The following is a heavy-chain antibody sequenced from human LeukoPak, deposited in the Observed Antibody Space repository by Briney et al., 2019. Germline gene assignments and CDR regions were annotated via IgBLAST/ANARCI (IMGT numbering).Heavy chain of an antibody. V-gene: IGHV4-39*07. J-gene: IGHJ5*02. Sequence: PSETLSLTCTVSGGSISSSSYYWGWIRQPPGKGLELNGSIYYSGSTYYNPSLKSRVTISVDTSKNQCSLKLSSVTAADTAVYYCARRGRYFAGSYLGNWFDHWGQGTLVTVSS. D-gene: IGHD3-9*01. CDR1: GGSISSSSYY. CDR3: ARRGRYFAGSYLGNWFDH. CDR2: IYYSGST.